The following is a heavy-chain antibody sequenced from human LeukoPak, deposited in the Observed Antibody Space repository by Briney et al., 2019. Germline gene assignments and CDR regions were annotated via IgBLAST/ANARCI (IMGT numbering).Heavy chain of an antibody. CDR1: GGSISSYY. D-gene: IGHD2-2*01. J-gene: IGHJ2*01. Sequence: SETLSLTCTVSGGSISSYYWSWIRQPPGKGLEWIGYIYYSGSTNYNPSLKSRVTMSVDTSKNQFSLKLSSVTAADTAVYYCARDALYCSSSSCYRYWYFDLWGRGTLVTVSP. CDR2: IYYSGST. CDR3: ARDALYCSSSSCYRYWYFDL. V-gene: IGHV4-59*12.